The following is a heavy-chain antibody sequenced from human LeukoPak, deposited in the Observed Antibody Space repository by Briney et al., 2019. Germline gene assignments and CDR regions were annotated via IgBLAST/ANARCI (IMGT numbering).Heavy chain of an antibody. J-gene: IGHJ6*02. V-gene: IGHV3-53*01. CDR1: GFTVSSNY. CDR3: ARVGYSPTYYYGMDV. Sequence: GGSLRLSCAASGFTVSSNYMSWVRQAPGKGLEWVSVIYSGGSTYYADSVKGRFTISRDNSKNTLYLQMNSLRAEDTAVYYCARVGYSPTYYYGMDVWGQGTTVTVSS. CDR2: IYSGGST. D-gene: IGHD5-18*01.